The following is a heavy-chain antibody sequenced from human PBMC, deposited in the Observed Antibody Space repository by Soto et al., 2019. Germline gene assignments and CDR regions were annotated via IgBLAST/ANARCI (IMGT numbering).Heavy chain of an antibody. CDR1: GFTFTSSA. D-gene: IGHD2-8*01. J-gene: IGHJ6*02. Sequence: SVKVSCKASGFTFTSSAVQWARQARGQRLEWIGWIVVGSGNTNYAQKFQERVTITRDMSTSTAYMELSSLRSEDTAVYYCAAGCTNGVCYYYYGMDVWGQGTTVTVSS. V-gene: IGHV1-58*01. CDR3: AAGCTNGVCYYYYGMDV. CDR2: IVVGSGNT.